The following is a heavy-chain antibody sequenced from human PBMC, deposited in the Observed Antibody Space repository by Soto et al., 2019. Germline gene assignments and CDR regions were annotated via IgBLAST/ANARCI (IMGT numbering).Heavy chain of an antibody. CDR2: IVVGSGNT. D-gene: IGHD3-10*01. CDR3: ARGVGSGTYYNQYNWFDP. Sequence: ASVKVSCKASGFSFTSSAMQWVRQARGQRLEWIGWIVVGSGNTNYAQKLQGRVTMTTDTSTSTAYVELRSLRSDDTAVYYCARGVGSGTYYNQYNWFDPWGQGTLVTVSS. V-gene: IGHV1-58*02. CDR1: GFSFTSSA. J-gene: IGHJ5*02.